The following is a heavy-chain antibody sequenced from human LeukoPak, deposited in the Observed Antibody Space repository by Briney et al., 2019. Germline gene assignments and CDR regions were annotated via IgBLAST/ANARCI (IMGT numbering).Heavy chain of an antibody. V-gene: IGHV3-30-3*01. CDR1: GFTFSSYA. D-gene: IGHD4-17*01. CDR2: ISYDGSNK. Sequence: PGRSLRLSCAASGFTFSSYAMHWVRQAPGKGLEWVAVISYDGSNKYYADSVKGRFTISRDNSKNTLYLQMNSLRAEDTAVYYCARGYGDYEGWYFDLWGRGTLVTVSS. J-gene: IGHJ2*01. CDR3: ARGYGDYEGWYFDL.